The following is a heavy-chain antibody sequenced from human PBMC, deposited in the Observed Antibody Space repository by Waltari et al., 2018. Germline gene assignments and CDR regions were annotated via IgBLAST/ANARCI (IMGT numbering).Heavy chain of an antibody. CDR1: GYSFTSSW. CDR2: IYPGDSDT. J-gene: IGHJ4*02. CDR3: AKNPDVIYSSSSTDY. Sequence: EVQLVQSGAEVKKPGESLKISCKGSGYSFTSSWIGWVRPMPGKGLEWMGIIYPGDSDTRYSPSFQGQVTISRDNSKNTLYLQMNSLRAEDTAVYYCAKNPDVIYSSSSTDYWGQGTLVTVSS. D-gene: IGHD6-6*01. V-gene: IGHV5-51*03.